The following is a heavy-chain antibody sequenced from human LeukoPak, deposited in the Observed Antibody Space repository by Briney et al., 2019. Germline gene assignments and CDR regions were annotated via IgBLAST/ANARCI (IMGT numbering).Heavy chain of an antibody. J-gene: IGHJ2*01. Sequence: GGSLRLSCSASGFTFSSYAMHWVRQAPGKGLEWVSAISGSGGSTYYADSVKGRFTISRDNSKNTLYLQMNSLRAEDTAVYYCAKDTHSGSYYIGYFDLWGRGTLVTVSS. CDR1: GFTFSSYA. CDR2: ISGSGGST. CDR3: AKDTHSGSYYIGYFDL. D-gene: IGHD1-26*01. V-gene: IGHV3-23*01.